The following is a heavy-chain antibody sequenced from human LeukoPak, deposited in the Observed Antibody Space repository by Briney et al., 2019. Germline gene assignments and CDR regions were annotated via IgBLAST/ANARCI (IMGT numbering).Heavy chain of an antibody. CDR3: ARIYCGGDCLDAAPLSDAFDI. CDR1: GFPFSSYG. J-gene: IGHJ3*02. Sequence: GGSLRLSCAASGFPFSSYGMHWVRQAPGKGLEWVAVIWYDGSNKYYGDSVKGRFTTSRDNSKNTLYLQVNSLRAEDTAVYYCARIYCGGDCLDAAPLSDAFDIWGQGTMVTVSS. V-gene: IGHV3-33*01. CDR2: IWYDGSNK. D-gene: IGHD2-21*02.